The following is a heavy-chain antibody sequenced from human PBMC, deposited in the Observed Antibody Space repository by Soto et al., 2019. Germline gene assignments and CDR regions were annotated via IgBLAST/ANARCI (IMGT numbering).Heavy chain of an antibody. CDR2: IIPIFGTT. J-gene: IGHJ6*02. D-gene: IGHD5-12*01. V-gene: IGHV1-69*01. Sequence: SVKVSCKASGGAFSSYAISLVRQAPGQGLEWMGGIIPIFGTTNYAQKFQGRVTITADESTSTAYMELSSLRSEDTAVYYCSGYRERHYYYYYGMDVWGQGTTVTVSS. CDR1: GGAFSSYA. CDR3: SGYRERHYYYYYGMDV.